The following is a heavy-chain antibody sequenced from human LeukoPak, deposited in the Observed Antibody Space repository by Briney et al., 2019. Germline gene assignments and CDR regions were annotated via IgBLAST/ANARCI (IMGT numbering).Heavy chain of an antibody. V-gene: IGHV3-21*06. CDR1: GFTFSSYW. J-gene: IGHJ6*02. CDR3: ARGPLGEYYGMDV. Sequence: GRSLRLSCAASGFTFSSYWMHWVRQAPGKGLEWVSAISGSGGSTYYADSVKGRFTISRDDAKNSLFLQMNSLRVEDTAVYYCARGPLGEYYGMDVWGQGTAVTVSS. D-gene: IGHD3-16*01. CDR2: ISGSGGST.